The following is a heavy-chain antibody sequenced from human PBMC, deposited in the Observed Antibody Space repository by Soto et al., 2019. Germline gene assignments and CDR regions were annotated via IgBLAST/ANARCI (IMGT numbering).Heavy chain of an antibody. CDR1: RFSFTNAW. V-gene: IGHV3-15*01. CDR3: STDIGIYGLDI. D-gene: IGHD1-26*01. J-gene: IGHJ6*02. Sequence: EVQLVESGGGFVQPGGSLRLSCVASRFSFTNAWMSWVRQAPGTGPEWVGRIKSKTDGGPADYAAPGKGRFTISRDDSQSTLYLHMDSLKTENTALYHCSTDIGIYGLDIWGQGTTVTVSS. CDR2: IKSKTDGGPA.